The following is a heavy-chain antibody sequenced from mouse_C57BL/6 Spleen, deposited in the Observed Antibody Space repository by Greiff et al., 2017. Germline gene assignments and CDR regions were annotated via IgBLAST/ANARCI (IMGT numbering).Heavy chain of an antibody. CDR1: GYTFTSYW. V-gene: IGHV1-59*01. CDR2: IDPSDSYT. CDR3: ARRDWYYAKDD. D-gene: IGHD3-3*01. Sequence: QVQLQQPGAELVRPGTSVKLSCKASGYTFTSYWMHWVKQRPGQGLEWIGVIDPSDSYTNYNQKFKGKATLTVDTSSSTAYMQLSSLTSEDSAVYYCARRDWYYAKDDWGQGTSVTVSS. J-gene: IGHJ4*01.